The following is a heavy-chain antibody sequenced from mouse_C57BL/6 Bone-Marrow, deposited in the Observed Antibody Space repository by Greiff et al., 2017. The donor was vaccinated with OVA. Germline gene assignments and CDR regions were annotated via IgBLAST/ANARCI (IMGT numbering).Heavy chain of an antibody. CDR1: GYTFTDYY. Sequence: VQLKESGPVLVKPGASVKMSCKASGYTFTDYYMNWVKQSHGKSLEWIGVINPYNGGTSYNQKFKGKATLTVDKSSSTAYMELNSLTSEDSAVYYCARYPITLYFDYWGQGTTLTVSS. J-gene: IGHJ2*01. D-gene: IGHD1-1*01. V-gene: IGHV1-19*01. CDR2: INPYNGGT. CDR3: ARYPITLYFDY.